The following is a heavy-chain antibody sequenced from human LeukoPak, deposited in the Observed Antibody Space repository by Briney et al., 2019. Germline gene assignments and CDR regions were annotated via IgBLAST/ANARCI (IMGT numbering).Heavy chain of an antibody. CDR3: ATLSRGEPNDY. Sequence: PGGSLRLSCAASGFTFSSYEMNWVRQAPGKGLEWVSAISGSGGRTHYADSVKGRFTISRDNSKNTLYLQMNSLRAEDTATYYCATLSRGEPNDYWGQGTLVTVSS. J-gene: IGHJ4*02. CDR2: ISGSGGRT. CDR1: GFTFSSYE. V-gene: IGHV3-23*01. D-gene: IGHD4-17*01.